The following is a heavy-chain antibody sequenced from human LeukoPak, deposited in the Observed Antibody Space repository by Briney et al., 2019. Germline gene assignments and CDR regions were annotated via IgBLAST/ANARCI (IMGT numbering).Heavy chain of an antibody. J-gene: IGHJ4*02. D-gene: IGHD3-16*01. Sequence: GGSLRLSCAASGFTFSSYSMNWVRQTPGKGLEWVSSISGSTVYMYYADSVKGRFTISRDNARDSLYLQMDSLRDDDTAIYYCARVRSSGQLENFDYWGQGTLVTVSS. CDR1: GFTFSSYS. CDR3: ARVRSSGQLENFDY. V-gene: IGHV3-21*01. CDR2: ISGSTVYM.